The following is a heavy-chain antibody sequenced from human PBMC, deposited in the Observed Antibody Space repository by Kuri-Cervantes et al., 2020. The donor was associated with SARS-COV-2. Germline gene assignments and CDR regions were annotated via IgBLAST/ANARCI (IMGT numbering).Heavy chain of an antibody. J-gene: IGHJ5*02. V-gene: IGHV2-70*11. Sequence: LRLSCTVSGGSISSSSYYWGWIRQPPGKALEWLARIDWDDDKYYSTSLKTRLTISKDTSKNQVVLTMTNMDPVDTATYYCARSTNLSSSGNWFDPWGQGTLVTVSS. CDR2: IDWDDDK. D-gene: IGHD6-6*01. CDR1: GGSISSSSYY. CDR3: ARSTNLSSSGNWFDP.